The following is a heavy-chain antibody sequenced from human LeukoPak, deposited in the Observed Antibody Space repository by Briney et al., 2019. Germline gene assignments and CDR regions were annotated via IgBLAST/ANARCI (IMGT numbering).Heavy chain of an antibody. V-gene: IGHV4-61*02. CDR3: ALSTYGSGSYT. D-gene: IGHD3-10*01. J-gene: IGHJ5*02. Sequence: SQTLSLTCTVSGGSISSGSYYWSWIRQPAGKGLEWIGRIYTSGSTNYNPSLKSRVTISVDTSKNQFSLKLSSVTAADTAVYYCALSTYGSGSYTWGQGTLVTVSS. CDR1: GGSISSGSYY. CDR2: IYTSGST.